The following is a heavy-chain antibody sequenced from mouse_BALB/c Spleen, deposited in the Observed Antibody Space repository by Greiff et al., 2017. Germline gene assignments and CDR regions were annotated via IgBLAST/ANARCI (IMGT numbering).Heavy chain of an antibody. J-gene: IGHJ2*01. CDR2: ISYDGSN. D-gene: IGHD2-1*01. CDR3: ARGGNYVLDY. CDR1: GYSITSGYY. Sequence: EVQLQQSGPGLVKPSQSLSLTCSVTGYSITSGYYWNWIRQFPGNKLEWMGYISYDGSNNYNPSLKNRISITRDTSKNQFFLKLNSVTTEDTATYYCARGGNYVLDYWGQGTTLTVSS. V-gene: IGHV3-6*02.